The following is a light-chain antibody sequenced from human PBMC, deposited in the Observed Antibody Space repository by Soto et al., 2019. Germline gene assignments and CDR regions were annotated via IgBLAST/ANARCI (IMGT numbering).Light chain of an antibody. CDR1: SSNIGSNT. V-gene: IGLV1-44*01. CDR3: SSYTISTTYV. J-gene: IGLJ1*01. Sequence: QSVLTQPPSASGTPGQRVTISCSGSSSNIGSNTVNWYQQLPGTAPKLLIYTNNQRPSGVSNRFSGSKSGNTASLTISGLQAEDEGDYYCSSYTISTTYVFGTGTKLTVL. CDR2: TNN.